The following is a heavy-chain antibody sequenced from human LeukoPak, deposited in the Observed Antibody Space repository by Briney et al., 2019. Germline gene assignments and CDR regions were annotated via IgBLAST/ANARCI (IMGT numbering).Heavy chain of an antibody. Sequence: GRSLRLSCAASGFTFSNYDMHWVRQAPGKGLEWVAVIWFDGSNNFYADSVKGRFTISRDNSKNTLYLQMNSLRAEDTAVYYCASSAGALIDCWGQGTLVIVSS. CDR3: ASSAGALIDC. CDR1: GFTFSNYD. J-gene: IGHJ4*02. D-gene: IGHD6-19*01. V-gene: IGHV3-33*01. CDR2: IWFDGSNN.